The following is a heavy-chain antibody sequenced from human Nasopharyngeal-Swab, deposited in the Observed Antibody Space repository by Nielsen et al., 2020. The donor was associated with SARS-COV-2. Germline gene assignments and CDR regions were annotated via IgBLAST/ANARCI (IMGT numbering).Heavy chain of an antibody. V-gene: IGHV3-33*01. CDR1: GFTFASYG. J-gene: IGHJ3*02. D-gene: IGHD3-10*01. CDR3: ARAGLWFGELGAFDI. CDR2: IWYDGSNK. Sequence: GGSLRLSCEASGFTFASYGMHWVRQAPGKGLEWVAVIWYDGSNKYYANSVKGRFSISRDNSKNTLYLQINSLRVEDTATYYCARAGLWFGELGAFDIWGQGTMVTVSS.